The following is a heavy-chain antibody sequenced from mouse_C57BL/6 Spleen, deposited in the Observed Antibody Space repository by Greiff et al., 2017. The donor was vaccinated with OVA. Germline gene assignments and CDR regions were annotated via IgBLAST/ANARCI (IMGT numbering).Heavy chain of an antibody. D-gene: IGHD2-10*02. J-gene: IGHJ4*01. CDR3: ARPLWYGKEGYAIDY. V-gene: IGHV1-18*01. CDR1: GYTFTDYN. Sequence: VQLQQSGPELVKPGASVKIPCKASGYTFTDYNMDWVKQSHGKSLEWIGDINPNNGGTIYNQKFKGKATLTVDKSSSTAYMELRSLPSEDTAVYYCARPLWYGKEGYAIDYWGQGTSVTVSS. CDR2: INPNNGGT.